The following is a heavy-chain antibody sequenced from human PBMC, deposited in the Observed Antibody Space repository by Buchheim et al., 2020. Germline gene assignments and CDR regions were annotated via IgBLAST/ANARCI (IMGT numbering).Heavy chain of an antibody. Sequence: QVHLVQSGAEVKKPGASVKVSCKTSGFTFSGFYMHWVRQAPGQGLEWMGWINPSSGATNCAQKFQDRVTMTRDTSINKAYMELTRLRSDDTAVYYCAKRFYDYSGYDLWAFDIWGQGT. D-gene: IGHD3-22*01. J-gene: IGHJ3*02. V-gene: IGHV1-2*02. CDR2: INPSSGAT. CDR1: GFTFSGFY. CDR3: AKRFYDYSGYDLWAFDI.